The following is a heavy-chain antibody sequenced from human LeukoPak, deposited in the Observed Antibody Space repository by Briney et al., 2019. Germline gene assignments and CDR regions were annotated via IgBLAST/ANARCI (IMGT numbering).Heavy chain of an antibody. CDR3: ARFGLGKHIEVAGIPFDI. CDR1: GYSENFYG. D-gene: IGHD6-19*01. CDR2: ISAYNGNT. J-gene: IGHJ3*02. V-gene: IGHV1-18*01. Sequence: ASVKVSCKTSGYSENFYGITWVRQAPGQGLEWMGWISAYNGNTNYAQKLQGRVTMTTDTSTSTAYMELRSLRSDDTAVYYCARFGLGKHIEVAGIPFDIWGQGTMVTVSS.